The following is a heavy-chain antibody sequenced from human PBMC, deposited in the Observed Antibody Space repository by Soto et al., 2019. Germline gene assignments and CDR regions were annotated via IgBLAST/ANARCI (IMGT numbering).Heavy chain of an antibody. V-gene: IGHV3-7*03. CDR1: GFTFSSYW. CDR3: AREYELLGDYYYGMHV. Sequence: PGGSLRLSCAASGFTFSSYWMSWVRQAPGKGLEWVANIKQDGSEKYYVDSVKGRFTISRDNAKNSLYLQMNSLKAEDTAVYYCAREYELLGDYYYGMHVWGQGTTVTVSS. D-gene: IGHD3-10*01. CDR2: IKQDGSEK. J-gene: IGHJ6*02.